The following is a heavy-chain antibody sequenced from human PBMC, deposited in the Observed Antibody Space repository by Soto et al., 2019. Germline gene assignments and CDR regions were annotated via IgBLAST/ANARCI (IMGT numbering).Heavy chain of an antibody. CDR1: VYTFTDYY. Sequence: GXSVKVSCKTSVYTFTDYYTHWVRQAPGQGLEWMGWINPKSGGAYFAQKSQGRVTLTRDTSIGTAYIEVNSLTSDDTAVYFCTRENIENRDGLYDAFDIWGQGTTVTVSS. CDR2: INPKSGGA. V-gene: IGHV1-2*02. CDR3: TRENIENRDGLYDAFDI. J-gene: IGHJ3*02. D-gene: IGHD2-15*01.